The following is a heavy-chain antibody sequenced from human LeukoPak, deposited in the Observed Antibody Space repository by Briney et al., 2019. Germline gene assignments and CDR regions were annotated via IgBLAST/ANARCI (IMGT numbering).Heavy chain of an antibody. D-gene: IGHD6-19*01. V-gene: IGHV1-18*01. CDR3: ARDTIAVAGTYYYYGMDV. CDR1: CFTFTHQG. CDR2: VSAYNGNT. J-gene: IGHJ6*02. Sequence: ASGKVSCKASCFTFTHQGFSWVRQAPGQGPGWGGWVSAYNGNTNYAQKLQGRVTMTTDTSTSTAYMELRSLRSDDTAVYYCARDTIAVAGTYYYYGMDVWGQGTTVTVSS.